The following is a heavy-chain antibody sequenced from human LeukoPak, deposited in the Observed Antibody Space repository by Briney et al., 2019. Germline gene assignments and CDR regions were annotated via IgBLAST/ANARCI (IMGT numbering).Heavy chain of an antibody. D-gene: IGHD3-22*01. J-gene: IGHJ5*02. CDR1: GFTFSSYG. CDR2: ISSSSSTI. V-gene: IGHV3-48*04. Sequence: PGGSLRLSCAASGFTFSSYGMNWVRQAPGKGLEWVSYISSSSSTIYYADSVKGRFTISRDNTRNSLYLQMNSLRAEDAAVYYCARDTSGYFTDLWGQGTLVTVSS. CDR3: ARDTSGYFTDL.